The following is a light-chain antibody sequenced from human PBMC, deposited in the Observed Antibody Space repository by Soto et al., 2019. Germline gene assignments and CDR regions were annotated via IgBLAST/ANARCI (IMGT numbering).Light chain of an antibody. Sequence: QSALTQPRSVSGSPGQSVTISCTGTSSDVGTYDFVSWYQQHPGKAPRLMIFDVSERPSGVPDRFSGSKSGNTASLTISGLQAEDEADYYCSSYAGRYSVVFGGGTKVTVL. CDR2: DVS. V-gene: IGLV2-11*01. J-gene: IGLJ2*01. CDR3: SSYAGRYSVV. CDR1: SSDVGTYDF.